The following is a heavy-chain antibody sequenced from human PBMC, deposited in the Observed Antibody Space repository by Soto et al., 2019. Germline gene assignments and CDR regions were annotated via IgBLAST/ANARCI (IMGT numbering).Heavy chain of an antibody. V-gene: IGHV1-3*01. Sequence: ASLKVSCKASGYTFTSYAMHWVRQAPGQRLEWMGWINAGNGNTKYSQKFQGRVTITRDTSASTAYMELSSLRSEDTAVYYCARSSITMIVVDQAFDIWGQGTMVTVSS. CDR3: ARSSITMIVVDQAFDI. D-gene: IGHD3-22*01. CDR1: GYTFTSYA. J-gene: IGHJ3*02. CDR2: INAGNGNT.